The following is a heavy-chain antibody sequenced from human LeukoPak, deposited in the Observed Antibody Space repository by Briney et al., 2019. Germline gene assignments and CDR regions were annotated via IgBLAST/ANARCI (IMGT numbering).Heavy chain of an antibody. CDR2: IYSGGST. Sequence: GGSLRLSCAVSGFTVSSNYMSWVRQAPGKGLEWVSVIYSGGSTYYADSVKGRFTISRDNSKNTLYLQMNSLRAEDTAVYYCARGMAVAHDAFDIWGQGTMVTVSS. J-gene: IGHJ3*02. CDR1: GFTVSSNY. V-gene: IGHV3-53*01. D-gene: IGHD6-19*01. CDR3: ARGMAVAHDAFDI.